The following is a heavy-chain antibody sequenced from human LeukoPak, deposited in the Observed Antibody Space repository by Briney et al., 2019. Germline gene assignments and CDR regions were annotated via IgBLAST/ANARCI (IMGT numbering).Heavy chain of an antibody. D-gene: IGHD2-2*01. J-gene: IGHJ4*02. CDR2: ISGSGGST. CDR1: GITFSTYA. V-gene: IGHV3-23*01. Sequence: PGGSLRLSCAASGITFSTYAMSWVRQAPGKGLEWVSGISGSGGSTYYADSVKGRFTISRDNSKNTVYLQMSSLRSEDTAVYYCAKESVVRIMGFDYWGQGTLATVSS. CDR3: AKESVVRIMGFDY.